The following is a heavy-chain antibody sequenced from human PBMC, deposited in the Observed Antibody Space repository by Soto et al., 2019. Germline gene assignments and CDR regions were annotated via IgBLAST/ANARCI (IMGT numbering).Heavy chain of an antibody. CDR3: ARVSSSWFYDAFDI. Sequence: GGSLRLSCAASGFTFSSYWMHWVRQAPGKGLVWVSRINSDGSSTSYADSVKGRFTISRDNAKNTLYLQMNSLRAEDRAVYYCARVSSSWFYDAFDIWGQGTMVTVSS. CDR1: GFTFSSYW. CDR2: INSDGSST. V-gene: IGHV3-74*01. D-gene: IGHD6-13*01. J-gene: IGHJ3*02.